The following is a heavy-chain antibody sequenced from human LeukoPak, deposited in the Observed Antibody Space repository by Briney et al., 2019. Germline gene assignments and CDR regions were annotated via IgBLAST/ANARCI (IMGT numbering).Heavy chain of an antibody. Sequence: GGSLRLSCAPSGFTFNTYGMHWVRQAPGKGLEWVAVIWYDGYNEFYADSVKGRFTISRDNSKNTLYLQMDSLRAEDTAIYYCARPSYYGSESQLYYFGYWGQGTLVTVSS. CDR1: GFTFNTYG. CDR2: IWYDGYNE. CDR3: ARPSYYGSESQLYYFGY. J-gene: IGHJ4*02. V-gene: IGHV3-33*01. D-gene: IGHD3-10*01.